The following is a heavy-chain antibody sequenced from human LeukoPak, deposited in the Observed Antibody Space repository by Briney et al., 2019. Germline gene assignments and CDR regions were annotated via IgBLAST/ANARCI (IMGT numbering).Heavy chain of an antibody. CDR2: IYYSGST. V-gene: IGHV4-31*03. CDR3: ARKAYGDYDNWFDP. Sequence: ETSQTLSLTCTVSGGSISSGGYHWSWIRQHPGKGLEWIGHIYYSGSTYYSPSLKSRIIISVATAKNQLSLKLSSVTAADTAVYYCARKAYGDYDNWFDPWGQGTLVTVSS. D-gene: IGHD4-17*01. CDR1: GGSISSGGYH. J-gene: IGHJ5*02.